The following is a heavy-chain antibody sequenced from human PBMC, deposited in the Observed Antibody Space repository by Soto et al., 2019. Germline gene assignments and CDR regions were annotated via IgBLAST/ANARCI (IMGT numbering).Heavy chain of an antibody. CDR3: ARGFLAGHPNWFDP. J-gene: IGHJ5*02. Sequence: SQXLSLTCVISGDSVCSNSAAWNWIRQSPWRGLEWLGRTYYRSKWYNDYAVSVKSRITINPDTSKNQFSLQLNSVTPEDTAVYYCARGFLAGHPNWFDPWGQGTLVTVSS. D-gene: IGHD6-19*01. V-gene: IGHV6-1*01. CDR1: GDSVCSNSAA. CDR2: TYYRSKWYN.